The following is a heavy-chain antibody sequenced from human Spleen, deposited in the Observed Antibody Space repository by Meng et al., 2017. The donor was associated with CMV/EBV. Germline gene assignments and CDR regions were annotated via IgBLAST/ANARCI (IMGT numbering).Heavy chain of an antibody. CDR1: GYTFTGYY. V-gene: IGHV1-2*02. D-gene: IGHD3-22*01. Sequence: CKDSGYTFTGYYIHWVRQAPGQGLEWMGWINPNSGGTNYAQKFQGRVTMTRDTSISTAYMELSRLRSDDTAVYYCARASSSSGIWFDPWGQGTLVTVSS. CDR2: INPNSGGT. J-gene: IGHJ5*02. CDR3: ARASSSSGIWFDP.